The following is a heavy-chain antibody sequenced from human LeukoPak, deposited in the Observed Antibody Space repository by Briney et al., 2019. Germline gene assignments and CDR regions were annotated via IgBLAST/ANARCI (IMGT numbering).Heavy chain of an antibody. Sequence: ASVKVSCKASGYTLSSFGLSWVRQAPGQGLEWMGWITYYQGNTNAAERFRGRLTMTSDTSTNTAYMELRGLTSDDTATYYCAKQLCSSSGCHGVLPGAEDYWGQGTLVTVSS. V-gene: IGHV1-18*01. CDR3: AKQLCSSSGCHGVLPGAEDY. D-gene: IGHD2-8*01. CDR2: ITYYQGNT. CDR1: GYTLSSFG. J-gene: IGHJ4*02.